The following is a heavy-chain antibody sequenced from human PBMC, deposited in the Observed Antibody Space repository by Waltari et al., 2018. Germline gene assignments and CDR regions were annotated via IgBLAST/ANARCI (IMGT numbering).Heavy chain of an antibody. CDR2: ISYDGSNK. V-gene: IGHV3-30*18. CDR1: GFTFSSYG. D-gene: IGHD3-16*02. CDR3: AKDVLRLGELSDFDY. Sequence: QVQLVESGGGVVQPGRSLRLSCAASGFTFSSYGMHGVRHAPGKGLEWVAVISYDGSNKYYADSVKGRFTISRDNSKNTLYLQMNSLRAEDTAVYYCAKDVLRLGELSDFDYWGQGTLVTVSS. J-gene: IGHJ4*02.